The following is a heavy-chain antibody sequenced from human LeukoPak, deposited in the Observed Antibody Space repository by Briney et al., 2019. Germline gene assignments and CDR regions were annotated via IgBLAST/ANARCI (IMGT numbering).Heavy chain of an antibody. CDR3: ARGSSESLWYFDL. J-gene: IGHJ2*01. CDR1: GYTFTSYA. CDR2: INAGNGNT. D-gene: IGHD6-25*01. V-gene: IGHV1-3*01. Sequence: ASVKVSCKASGYTFTSYAMHWVRQAPGQRLEWMGWINAGNGNTKYSQKFQGRVTITRDISASTAYTELSSLRSEDTAVYYCARGSSESLWYFDLWGCGTLVTVSS.